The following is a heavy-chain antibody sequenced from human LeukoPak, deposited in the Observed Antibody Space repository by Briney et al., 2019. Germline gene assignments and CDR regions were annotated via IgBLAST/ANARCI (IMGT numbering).Heavy chain of an antibody. Sequence: SGGSLRLSCASSGFTFSSYGMHWARQAPGKGLEWVAVISYDGSNKYYADSVKGRFTISRDNSKNTLYLQMNSLRADDTAVYYCAKGLRYSDNWGQGTLVTVSS. CDR3: AKGLRYSDN. D-gene: IGHD3-9*01. J-gene: IGHJ4*02. V-gene: IGHV3-30*18. CDR1: GFTFSSYG. CDR2: ISYDGSNK.